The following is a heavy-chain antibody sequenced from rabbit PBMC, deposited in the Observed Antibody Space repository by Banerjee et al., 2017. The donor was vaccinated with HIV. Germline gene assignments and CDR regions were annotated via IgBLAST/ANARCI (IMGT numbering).Heavy chain of an antibody. CDR3: ARDLAGVIGWNFNL. D-gene: IGHD4-1*01. CDR1: GFSFSSSYY. CDR2: IYGGSSGST. J-gene: IGHJ4*01. V-gene: IGHV1S45*01. Sequence: QEQLEESGGDLVKPEGSLTLTCTASGFSFSSSYYMCWVRQAPGKGLEWIGCIYGGSSGSTYYASWAKGRFTISKTSWTTVTLQMTSLTAADTASYFCARDLAGVIGWNFNLWGPGTLVTVS.